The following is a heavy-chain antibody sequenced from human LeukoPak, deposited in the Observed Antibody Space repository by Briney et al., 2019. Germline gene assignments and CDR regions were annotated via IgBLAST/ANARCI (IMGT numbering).Heavy chain of an antibody. CDR1: GFTFSSYS. V-gene: IGHV3-21*01. D-gene: IGHD4-17*01. Sequence: PGGSLRLSCAASGFTFSSYSMNWVRQAPGKGLEWVSSISSSSSYIYCADSVKGRFTISRDNAKNSLYLQMNSLRAEDTAVYYCARDGDGDYVSDYWGQGTLVTVSS. J-gene: IGHJ4*02. CDR2: ISSSSSYI. CDR3: ARDGDGDYVSDY.